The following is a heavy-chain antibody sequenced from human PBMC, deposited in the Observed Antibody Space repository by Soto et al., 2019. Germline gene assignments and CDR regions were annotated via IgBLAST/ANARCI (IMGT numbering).Heavy chain of an antibody. CDR1: GFSLSTSGVG. CDR2: IYWDDDK. CDR3: THRRTMSGLFGY. J-gene: IGHJ4*02. Sequence: SGPTLVNPTQTLTLTCTFSGFSLSTSGVGVGWIRQPPGKALEWLALIYWDDDKRYSPSLKSRLTLTKDTSRNQVVLTMTNMDPVDTATYCCTHRRTMSGLFGYWGQGTLVTVCS. V-gene: IGHV2-5*02.